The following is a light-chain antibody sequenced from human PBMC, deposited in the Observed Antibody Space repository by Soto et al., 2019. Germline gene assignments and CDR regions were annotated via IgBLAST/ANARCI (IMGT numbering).Light chain of an antibody. V-gene: IGKV1-39*01. CDR3: QRGYTSRWT. Sequence: DIQMTQSPSSLSASVGDRVTITCRAGQDIRSYLNWYQQKPGKAPQLLIYATSFLQIGVPSRFSASGSGTVFSLVITDLQIEDSATYIWQRGYTSRWTSGQVTGWISN. J-gene: IGKJ1*01. CDR1: QDIRSY. CDR2: ATS.